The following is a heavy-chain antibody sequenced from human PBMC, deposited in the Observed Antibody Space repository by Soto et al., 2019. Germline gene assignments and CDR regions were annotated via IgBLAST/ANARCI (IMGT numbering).Heavy chain of an antibody. D-gene: IGHD6-19*01. Sequence: QITLKESGPTLVKPTQTLTLTCTFSGFSLSTSGVGVGWIRQPPGKALEWLALIYWNDDKRYSPSLKSRLTIPKDTSKNQVVLTMTNMDPVDTATYYCAHRSSLGYSSGWYFDYWGQGTLVTVSS. CDR1: GFSLSTSGVG. CDR2: IYWNDDK. V-gene: IGHV2-5*01. CDR3: AHRSSLGYSSGWYFDY. J-gene: IGHJ4*02.